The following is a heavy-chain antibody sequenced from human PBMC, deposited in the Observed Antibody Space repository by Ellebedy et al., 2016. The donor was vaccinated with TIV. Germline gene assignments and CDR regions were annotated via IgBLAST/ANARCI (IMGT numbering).Heavy chain of an antibody. CDR3: VRDLTNPVTGGY. D-gene: IGHD2-8*02. CDR1: GYTFTGYY. V-gene: IGHV1-2*02. Sequence: AASVKVSCKASGYTFTGYYIHWVRQAPGQGLEWVGWINPDNGVTVYEQKLQGRVTITGDTSISTVYMELSSLRSDDTAIYYCVRDLTNPVTGGYWGQGTLVFVSS. CDR2: INPDNGVT. J-gene: IGHJ4*02.